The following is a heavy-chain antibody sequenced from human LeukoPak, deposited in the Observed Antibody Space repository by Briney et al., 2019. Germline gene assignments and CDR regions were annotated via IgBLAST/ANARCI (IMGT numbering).Heavy chain of an antibody. D-gene: IGHD3-10*01. V-gene: IGHV1-69*04. Sequence: SVKVSCKASGGTFSSYAISWVRQAPGQGLEWMGRIIPILGIANYAQKFQGRVTITADKSTSTAYMELSSLRSEDTALYYCARDLGLRGVTNWFDPWGQGTLVTVSS. CDR3: ARDLGLRGVTNWFDP. CDR2: IIPILGIA. CDR1: GGTFSSYA. J-gene: IGHJ5*02.